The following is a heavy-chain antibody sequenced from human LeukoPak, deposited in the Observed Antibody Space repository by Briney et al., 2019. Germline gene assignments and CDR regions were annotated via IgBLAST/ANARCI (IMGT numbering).Heavy chain of an antibody. CDR1: GGSISSSTYY. CDR2: IFYSGST. J-gene: IGHJ1*01. D-gene: IGHD3-3*01. CDR3: ATHGSFGVVTPGYFQH. V-gene: IGHV4-39*01. Sequence: SETLSLTCTVSGGSISSSTYYWVWIRQPPGQGLEGIGSIFYSGSTYYNPSLKRRLTIYVDVSKNQFYLKLSSVTAADTAVYYCATHGSFGVVTPGYFQHWGQGTLVIVSS.